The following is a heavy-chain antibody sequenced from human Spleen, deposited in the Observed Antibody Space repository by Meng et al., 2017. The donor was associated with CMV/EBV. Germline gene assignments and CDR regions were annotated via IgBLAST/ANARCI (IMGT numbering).Heavy chain of an antibody. V-gene: IGHV4-30-4*08. D-gene: IGHD6-13*01. J-gene: IGHJ4*02. CDR1: GSISSGDYS. Sequence: GSISSGDYSWSWLRQPPGKGLEWIGYIYYTGNTYYNPSLKSRVTISVDTSKNQFSLRLSSVTAADTAVYYCARDRASGIAAAGFDYWGQGTLVTVSS. CDR2: IYYTGNT. CDR3: ARDRASGIAAAGFDY.